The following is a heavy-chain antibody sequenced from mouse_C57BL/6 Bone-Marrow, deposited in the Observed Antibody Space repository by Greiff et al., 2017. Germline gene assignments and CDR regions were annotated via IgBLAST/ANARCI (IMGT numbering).Heavy chain of an antibody. J-gene: IGHJ1*03. CDR3: ARNYDSNYVGYFDV. D-gene: IGHD2-5*01. Sequence: EVQLQQSGPELVKPGASVKISCKASGYTFTDYYMNWVKQSHGKSLEWIGDINPNNGGTSYNQKFKGKATLTVDKSSSTAYMELRSLTSEDSAFYYCARNYDSNYVGYFDVWGTGTTVTRSS. V-gene: IGHV1-26*01. CDR1: GYTFTDYY. CDR2: INPNNGGT.